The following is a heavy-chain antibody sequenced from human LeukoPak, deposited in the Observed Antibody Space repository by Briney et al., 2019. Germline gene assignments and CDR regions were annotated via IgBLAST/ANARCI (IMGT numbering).Heavy chain of an antibody. J-gene: IGHJ4*02. Sequence: GASVKVSCKVSGYTLTELSMHWVRQAPGKGLEWMGGFDPEDGETIYAQKFQGRVTMTEDTSTDTAYMELSSLRSEDTAVYYCATVLIDSSSPKVYFDYWGQGTLVTVSS. CDR2: FDPEDGET. V-gene: IGHV1-24*01. D-gene: IGHD6-13*01. CDR1: GYTLTELS. CDR3: ATVLIDSSSPKVYFDY.